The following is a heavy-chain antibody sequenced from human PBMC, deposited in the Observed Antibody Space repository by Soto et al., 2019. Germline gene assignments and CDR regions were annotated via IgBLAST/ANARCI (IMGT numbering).Heavy chain of an antibody. CDR3: ARSYDSSGYYLYYFDY. V-gene: IGHV4-39*01. J-gene: IGHJ4*02. CDR1: GGSISSSSYY. CDR2: IYYSGST. Sequence: QLQLQESGPGLVKPSETLSLTCTVSGGSISSSSYYWGWIRQPPGKGLEWIGSIYYSGSTYYNQSLKSRVTISVDTSKNQFSLKLSAVTDADTAVYYCARSYDSSGYYLYYFDYWGQGTLVTVSS. D-gene: IGHD3-22*01.